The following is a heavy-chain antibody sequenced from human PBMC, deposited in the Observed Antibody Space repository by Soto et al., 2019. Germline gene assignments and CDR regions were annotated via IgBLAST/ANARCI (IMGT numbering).Heavy chain of an antibody. D-gene: IGHD6-6*01. J-gene: IGHJ6*02. V-gene: IGHV5-10-1*01. CDR3: ARHWGSSSSDYYYYGMDV. CDR2: IDPSDSYT. Sequence: PGESLKISCKGSGYSFTSYWISWVRQMPGKGLEWMGRIDPSDSYTNYSPSFQGHVTISADKSINTAYLQWSSLKASDTAMYYCARHWGSSSSDYYYYGMDVWGQGTTVTVSS. CDR1: GYSFTSYW.